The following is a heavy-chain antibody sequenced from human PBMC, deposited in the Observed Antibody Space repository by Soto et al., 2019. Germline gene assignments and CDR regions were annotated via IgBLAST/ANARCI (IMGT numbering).Heavy chain of an antibody. D-gene: IGHD4-4*01. V-gene: IGHV3-30*18. J-gene: IGHJ6*03. CDR2: ISYDGSNK. Sequence: VQLVESGGGVVQPGRSLRLSCAASGFTFSSYGMHWVRQAPGKGLEWVAVISYDGSNKYYADSVKGRFTISRDNSKNTLYLQMNSLRAEDTAVYYCAKEDYSNPPYYDYYYMDVWGKGTTVTVSS. CDR3: AKEDYSNPPYYDYYYMDV. CDR1: GFTFSSYG.